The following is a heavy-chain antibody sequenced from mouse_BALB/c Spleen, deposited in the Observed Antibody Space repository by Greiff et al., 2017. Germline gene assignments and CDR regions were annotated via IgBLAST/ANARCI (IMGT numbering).Heavy chain of an antibody. Sequence: EVKLVESGGGLVQPGGSMKLSCVASGFTFSNYWMNWVRQSPEKGLEWVAEIRLKSNNYATHYAESVKGRFTISRDDSKSSVYLQMNNLRAEDTGIYYCTRQDGGYYFDYWGQGTTLTVSS. J-gene: IGHJ2*01. CDR1: GFTFSNYW. CDR3: TRQDGGYYFDY. V-gene: IGHV6-6*02. CDR2: IRLKSNNYAT.